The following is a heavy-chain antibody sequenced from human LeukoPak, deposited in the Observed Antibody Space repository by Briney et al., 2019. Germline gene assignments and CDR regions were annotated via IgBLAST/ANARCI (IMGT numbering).Heavy chain of an antibody. D-gene: IGHD4-23*01. Sequence: SETLSLTCTVSGYSISSGYYWGWIRQPPGKGLEWIGSIYHSGCTYYNPSLKSRVTISVDTSKDQFSLKLSSVTAADTAVYYCATGGRLRWNYFDYWGQGTLVTVSS. CDR3: ATGGRLRWNYFDY. J-gene: IGHJ4*02. V-gene: IGHV4-38-2*02. CDR1: GYSISSGYY. CDR2: IYHSGCT.